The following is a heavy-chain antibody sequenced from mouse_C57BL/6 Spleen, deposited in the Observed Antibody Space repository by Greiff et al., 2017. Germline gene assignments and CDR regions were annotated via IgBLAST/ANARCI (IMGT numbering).Heavy chain of an antibody. Sequence: DVKLQESGPGLVKPSQSLSLTCSVTGFSITGGYYWNWIRQFPGNKLEWMGYISYAGSNNYNPSLKNRISITRDTSKNPFFLQLNSVTTADTATYYLSRTALGFAYWGQGTLVTVSA. CDR3: SRTALGFAY. CDR2: ISYAGSN. CDR1: GFSITGGYY. V-gene: IGHV3-6*01. J-gene: IGHJ3*01.